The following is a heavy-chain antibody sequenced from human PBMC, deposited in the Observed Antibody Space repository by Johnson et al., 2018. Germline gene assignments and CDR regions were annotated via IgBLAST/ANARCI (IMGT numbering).Heavy chain of an antibody. CDR2: ISWNSGTI. V-gene: IGHV3-9*01. CDR1: GFTFDDYA. Sequence: VQLVQSGGGLVQHGRSLRLSCAASGFTFDDYAMHWVRQAPGKGLEWVSGISWNSGTIAYADSVKGRFTISRDNAKNSLDLQMNSLRAEDTALYDGAKDKVTGVTYAEPRGSYSYYYYMDVWGKGTTVTVSS. J-gene: IGHJ6*03. D-gene: IGHD1-26*01. CDR3: AKDKVTGVTYAEPRGSYSYYYYMDV.